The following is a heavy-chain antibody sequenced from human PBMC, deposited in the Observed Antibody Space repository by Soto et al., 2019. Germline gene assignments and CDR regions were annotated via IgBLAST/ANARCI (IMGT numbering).Heavy chain of an antibody. Sequence: GGSLRLSCAASGFTFSSYWVSWVRQAPGKGLEWVANIKQDGSEKYYVDSVKGRFTISRDNAKNSLYLQMNSLRAEDTAVYYCERNAGEGEFQHWGQGTLVTVSS. CDR1: GFTFSSYW. CDR3: ERNAGEGEFQH. J-gene: IGHJ1*01. D-gene: IGHD1-1*01. CDR2: IKQDGSEK. V-gene: IGHV3-7*03.